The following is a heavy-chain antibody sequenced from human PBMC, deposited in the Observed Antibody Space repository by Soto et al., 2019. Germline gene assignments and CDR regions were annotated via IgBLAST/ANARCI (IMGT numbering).Heavy chain of an antibody. Sequence: KTSETLSLTCTVSGGSISSSSYYWGWIRQPPGKGLEWIGSIYYSGSTYYNPSLKSRVTISVDTSKNQFSLKLSSVTAADTAVYYCARHYGGSGWWLRLEDYYYYGMAVSAQGTTVTVSS. D-gene: IGHD5-12*01. CDR3: ARHYGGSGWWLRLEDYYYYGMAV. CDR1: GGSISSSSYY. J-gene: IGHJ6*02. CDR2: IYYSGST. V-gene: IGHV4-39*01.